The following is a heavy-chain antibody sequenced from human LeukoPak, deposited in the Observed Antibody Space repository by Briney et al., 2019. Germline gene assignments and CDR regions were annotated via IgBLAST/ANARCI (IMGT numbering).Heavy chain of an antibody. CDR2: MNPNSGNT. Sequence: GATVKVSCKASGYTFTSYDINWVRQATGQGLEWMGWMNPNSGNTGYAQKFQGRVTMTRNTSISTAYMELSRLRSDDTAVYYCARDHDDYSNYVQVYYYYYYMDVWGKGTTVTVSS. D-gene: IGHD4-11*01. V-gene: IGHV1-8*01. CDR3: ARDHDDYSNYVQVYYYYYYMDV. J-gene: IGHJ6*03. CDR1: GYTFTSYD.